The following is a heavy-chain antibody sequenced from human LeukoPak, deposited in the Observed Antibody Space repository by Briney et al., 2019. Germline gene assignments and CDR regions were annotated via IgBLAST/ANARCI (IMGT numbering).Heavy chain of an antibody. J-gene: IGHJ4*02. V-gene: IGHV3-21*01. CDR3: ARDRDIVVAPAAIPTRDY. D-gene: IGHD2-2*02. CDR1: GFTFSSYS. Sequence: GGSLRLSCAASGFTFSSYSMNWVRQAPGKGLEWVSSISSSSSYIYYADSVKGRFTISRDNAKNSLYLQMNSLRAEDTAVYYCARDRDIVVAPAAIPTRDYWGQGTLVTVSS. CDR2: ISSSSSYI.